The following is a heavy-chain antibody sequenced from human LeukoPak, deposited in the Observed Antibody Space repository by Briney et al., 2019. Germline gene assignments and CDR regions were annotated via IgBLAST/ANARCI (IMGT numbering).Heavy chain of an antibody. CDR3: ARGPQWLDNWFDP. D-gene: IGHD6-19*01. CDR2: INSDGSST. Sequence: PGGSLRLSCAASGFTFSSYWMHWVRQAPGKGLVWVSRINSDGSSTSYADSVKGRFTISRDNAKNTLYLQMNSLRAEDTAVYYCARGPQWLDNWFDPWGQGTLVTVSS. CDR1: GFTFSSYW. V-gene: IGHV3-74*01. J-gene: IGHJ5*02.